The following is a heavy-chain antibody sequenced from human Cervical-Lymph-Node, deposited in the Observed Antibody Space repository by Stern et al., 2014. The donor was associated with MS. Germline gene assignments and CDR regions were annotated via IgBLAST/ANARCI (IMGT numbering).Heavy chain of an antibody. Sequence: QITLKESGPALVKPTQTLTLTCTFSGFSLSTSGMCVSWIRQPPGKALEWLALIDWDDDKYYSTSLKTRLTISKDTSKNQVVLTMTNMDPADTATYYCARIQLQSYYYYGMDVWGQGTTVTVSS. D-gene: IGHD1-7*01. CDR1: GFSLSTSGMC. V-gene: IGHV2-70*01. CDR3: ARIQLQSYYYYGMDV. J-gene: IGHJ6*02. CDR2: IDWDDDK.